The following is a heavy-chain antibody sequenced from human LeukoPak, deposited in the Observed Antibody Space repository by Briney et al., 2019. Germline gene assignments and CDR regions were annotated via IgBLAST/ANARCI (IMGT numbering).Heavy chain of an antibody. V-gene: IGHV3-30-3*01. Sequence: GGPLRLFCAASGFTLSSYAMHWVRQAPGRGLEWVAVISYDGSNKYNADSEKGRFTISRDNSKNTLYLQMNSLRAEDTAVYYCARAMCEYSYGFCGMDVWGQGTTVTVSS. CDR3: ARAMCEYSYGFCGMDV. CDR1: GFTLSSYA. D-gene: IGHD5-18*01. J-gene: IGHJ6*02. CDR2: ISYDGSNK.